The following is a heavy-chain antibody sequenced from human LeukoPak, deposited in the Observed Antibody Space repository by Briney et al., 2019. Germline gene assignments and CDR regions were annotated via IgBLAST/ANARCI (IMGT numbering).Heavy chain of an antibody. J-gene: IGHJ3*02. CDR3: ARGDMGRVVGAFDI. Sequence: PGGSLRLSCAASGFTFSSYWMSWVRQAPGKGLEGVANIKQGGSEKYYVDSVKGRFHISRANAKNSLYLQMNSLRADDTAVYYCARGDMGRVVGAFDIWGQGTMVTVSS. V-gene: IGHV3-7*01. CDR1: GFTFSSYW. D-gene: IGHD2-15*01. CDR2: IKQGGSEK.